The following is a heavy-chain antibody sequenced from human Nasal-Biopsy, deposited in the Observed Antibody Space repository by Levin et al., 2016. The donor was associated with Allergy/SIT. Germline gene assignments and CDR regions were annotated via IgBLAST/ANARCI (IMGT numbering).Heavy chain of an antibody. CDR2: TYYNSKWYN. V-gene: IGHV6-1*01. CDR1: GDSVSSTSAG. J-gene: IGHJ4*02. Sequence: LRLSCAFSGDSVSSTSAGWNWIRQSPSRGLEWLGRTYYNSKWYNDYAVSVKGRITISPDTSKNQFSLQLNSVTPEDTAIYYCASGWLRGGFDSWGQGTLVTVSS. CDR3: ASGWLRGGFDS. D-gene: IGHD6-19*01.